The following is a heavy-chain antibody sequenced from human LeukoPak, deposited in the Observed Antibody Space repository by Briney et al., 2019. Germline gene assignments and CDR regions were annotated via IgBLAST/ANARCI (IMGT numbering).Heavy chain of an antibody. D-gene: IGHD2-2*01. CDR3: ARIPKILLPAASDY. Sequence: SQTLSLTCSVSGGSISSYYWSWIRQPPGKGLEWIGYIYYSGSTNYNPSLKSRVTISVDTSKNQFSLKLSSVTAADTAVYYCARIPKILLPAASDYWGQGTLVTVSS. CDR2: IYYSGST. V-gene: IGHV4-59*12. J-gene: IGHJ4*02. CDR1: GGSISSYY.